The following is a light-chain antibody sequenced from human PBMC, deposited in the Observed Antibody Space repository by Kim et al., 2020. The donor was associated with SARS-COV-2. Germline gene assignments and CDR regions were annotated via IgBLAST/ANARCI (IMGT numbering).Light chain of an antibody. CDR2: DAS. CDR3: QQYGGSPLT. Sequence: EIVLTQSPGTLSFSPGERATLSCRASQSVASNYLAWYQQKPGQAPRLLIYDASNRATDIPERFSGSGSGTDFTLTISRLEPEDYAVYFCQQYGGSPLTFGGGTKVDIK. CDR1: QSVASNY. J-gene: IGKJ4*01. V-gene: IGKV3-20*01.